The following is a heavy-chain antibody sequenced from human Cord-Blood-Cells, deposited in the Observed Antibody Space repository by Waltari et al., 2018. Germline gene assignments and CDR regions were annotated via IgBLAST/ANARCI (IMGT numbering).Heavy chain of an antibody. CDR2: IYGGGST. D-gene: IGHD6-6*01. Sequence: EVQLVESGGGLVQPGGSLRRSCAASGFTVSSNYLSWFRQAPGKGLEWVSVIYGGGSTYYADSVKGRFTISRDNSKNTLYLQMNSLRAEDTAVYYCAREGSSSFDYWGQGTLVTVSS. V-gene: IGHV3-66*01. CDR1: GFTVSSNY. J-gene: IGHJ4*02. CDR3: AREGSSSFDY.